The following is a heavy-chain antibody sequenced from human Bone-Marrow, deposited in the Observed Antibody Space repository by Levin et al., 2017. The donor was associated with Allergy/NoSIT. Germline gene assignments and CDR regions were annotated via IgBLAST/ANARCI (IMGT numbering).Heavy chain of an antibody. CDR1: GFTLSDAW. CDR2: IKSKADGETT. J-gene: IGHJ4*02. Sequence: GESLKISCAASGFTLSDAWMSWVRQAPGKGLEWVGRIKSKADGETTDYAAPVKGRFTISRDDSSDTLYLQMNSLETGDTAVYYCARRSYCDYWGQGTLVTVSS. V-gene: IGHV3-15*01. CDR3: ARRSYCDY.